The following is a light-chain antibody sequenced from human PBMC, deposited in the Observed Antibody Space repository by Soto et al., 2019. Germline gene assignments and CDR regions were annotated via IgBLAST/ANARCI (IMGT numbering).Light chain of an antibody. V-gene: IGLV2-23*02. Sequence: QSVLTQPASVSGSPGQSITISCTGTSSDVGSYNLVSWYQQHPGKAPKLMIYEVSKRPSGVSNRFSGSKSGNTAFLTISGLQAGDEADYYCCSYAGSSTFYVFGTGTKVTVL. J-gene: IGLJ1*01. CDR2: EVS. CDR1: SSDVGSYNL. CDR3: CSYAGSSTFYV.